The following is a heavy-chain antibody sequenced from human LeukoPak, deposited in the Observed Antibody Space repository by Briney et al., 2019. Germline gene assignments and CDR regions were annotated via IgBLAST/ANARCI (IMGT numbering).Heavy chain of an antibody. V-gene: IGHV3-21*01. CDR3: ARDQRYSSGWSENWFDP. Sequence: GGSLRLSCAASGFTFSSYSMNWVRQAPGKGLEWVSSIGSSSSYIYYADSVKGRFTISRDNAKNSLYLQMNSLRAEDTAVYYCARDQRYSSGWSENWFDPWGQGTLVTVSS. D-gene: IGHD6-19*01. CDR1: GFTFSSYS. J-gene: IGHJ5*02. CDR2: IGSSSSYI.